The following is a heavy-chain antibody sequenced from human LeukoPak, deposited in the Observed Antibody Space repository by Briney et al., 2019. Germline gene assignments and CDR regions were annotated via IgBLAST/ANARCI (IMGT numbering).Heavy chain of an antibody. CDR2: ISSSSSYI. J-gene: IGHJ4*02. V-gene: IGHV3-21*01. CDR1: GFTFSRYS. Sequence: GGSLRLSCAASGFTFSRYSMNWVRQAPGKGLEWVSSISSSSSYIYYADSVKGRFTISRDNAKNSLYLQMNSLRAEDTAVYYCAFNSGYSSAWSPDYWGQGTLVTVSS. D-gene: IGHD6-19*01. CDR3: AFNSGYSSAWSPDY.